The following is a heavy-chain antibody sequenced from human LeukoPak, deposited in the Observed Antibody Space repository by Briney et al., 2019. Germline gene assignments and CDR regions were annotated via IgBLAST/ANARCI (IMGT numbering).Heavy chain of an antibody. CDR3: ARELPSRFDP. D-gene: IGHD3-10*01. Sequence: SETLSLTCTVSGGSISSSSYYWGWIRQPPGKGLEWIGSIYYSGSTYYNPSLKSRVTISVDTSKNQSSLKLSSVTAADTAVYYCARELPSRFDPWGQGTLVTVSS. CDR1: GGSISSSSYY. CDR2: IYYSGST. V-gene: IGHV4-39*07. J-gene: IGHJ5*02.